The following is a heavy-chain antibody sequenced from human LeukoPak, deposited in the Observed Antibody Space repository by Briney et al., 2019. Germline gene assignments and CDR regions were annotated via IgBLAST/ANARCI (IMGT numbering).Heavy chain of an antibody. Sequence: SVKVSCKASRGTFSSYAISWVRQAPGQGREWMGGIIPLFGTANYAQKFQGRVTITADESTSTAYMELSSLRSEDTAVYYCAREYSGANTMIVDYWGQGALVTVSS. CDR3: AREYSGANTMIVDY. CDR1: RGTFSSYA. V-gene: IGHV1-69*13. J-gene: IGHJ4*02. CDR2: IIPLFGTA. D-gene: IGHD1-26*01.